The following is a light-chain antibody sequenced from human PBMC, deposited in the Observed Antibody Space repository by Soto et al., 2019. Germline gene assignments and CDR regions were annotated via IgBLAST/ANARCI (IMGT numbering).Light chain of an antibody. Sequence: DIQMTQSPSSLSASVGDRVTITCRASQDIISNLGWFQQKPGKAPKRLIYAASSLQSGVPSRFSGSGSGTEFTLTISSLQPEDFATYYCLQHHTYPRTFGPGTKVEIK. CDR1: QDIISN. CDR3: LQHHTYPRT. J-gene: IGKJ3*01. CDR2: AAS. V-gene: IGKV1-17*01.